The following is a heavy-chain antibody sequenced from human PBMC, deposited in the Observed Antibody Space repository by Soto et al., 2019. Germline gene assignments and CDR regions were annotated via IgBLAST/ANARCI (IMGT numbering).Heavy chain of an antibody. Sequence: PGGSLRLSCAASGFTFSSYAMSWVRQAPGKGLEWVSAISGSGGSTYYADSVKGRFTISRDNSKNTLYLQMNGLRAEDTAVYYCAKGSRGYYGSSSYYYFDYWGQGTLVTVSS. CDR3: AKGSRGYYGSSSYYYFDY. CDR1: GFTFSSYA. J-gene: IGHJ4*02. D-gene: IGHD3-22*01. V-gene: IGHV3-23*01. CDR2: ISGSGGST.